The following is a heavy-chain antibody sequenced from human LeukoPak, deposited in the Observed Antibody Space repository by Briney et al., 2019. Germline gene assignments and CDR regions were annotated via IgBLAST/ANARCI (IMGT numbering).Heavy chain of an antibody. J-gene: IGHJ4*02. V-gene: IGHV3-64*04. CDR2: ISSNGGST. D-gene: IGHD3-16*02. Sequence: SGGSLRLSCAASGFTFSSYAMHWVRQAPGKGLEYVSAISSNGGSTYYADSVKGRFTISRDNSKNSLYLQMNSLRTEDTALYYCAKETGRGDYVWGSYPLDYWGQGTLVTVSS. CDR1: GFTFSSYA. CDR3: AKETGRGDYVWGSYPLDY.